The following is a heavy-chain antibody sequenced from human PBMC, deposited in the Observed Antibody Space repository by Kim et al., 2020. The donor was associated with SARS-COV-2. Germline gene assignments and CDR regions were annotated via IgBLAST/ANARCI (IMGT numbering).Heavy chain of an antibody. CDR3: ARNWGYFGSDDPHFDY. D-gene: IGHD3-10*01. Sequence: SETLSLTCTVSGVTVGGGVYYWSWIRQPPGKGLDWPGYFYNSANIKYNPSLTGRLTMSVSASKDQFFLSLTSVTAADTAVYYCARNWGYFGSDDPHFDYWGQGTLVTVSS. CDR2: FYNSANI. CDR1: GVTVGGGVYY. J-gene: IGHJ4*02. V-gene: IGHV4-61*08.